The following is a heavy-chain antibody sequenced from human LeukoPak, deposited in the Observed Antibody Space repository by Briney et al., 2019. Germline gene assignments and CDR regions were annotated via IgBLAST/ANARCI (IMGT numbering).Heavy chain of an antibody. V-gene: IGHV3-23*01. D-gene: IGHD7-27*01. CDR1: GFTSGSYV. J-gene: IGHJ4*02. CDR3: AKGWGDY. Sequence: PGGSLRLSCAASGFTSGSYVMSWVRQAPGKGLEWVSGISGNSGSTDYADSVKGRFTISRDNSKNTLYLQMNSLRAEDTAVYYCAKGWGDYWGQGTQVTVSS. CDR2: ISGNSGST.